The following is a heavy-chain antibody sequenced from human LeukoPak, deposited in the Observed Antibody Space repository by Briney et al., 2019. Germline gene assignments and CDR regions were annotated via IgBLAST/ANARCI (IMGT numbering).Heavy chain of an antibody. CDR1: GYSLSSGFF. J-gene: IGHJ6*03. V-gene: IGHV4-38-2*02. Sequence: PSETLSLTCTVSGYSLSSGFFCDWIQQSPGKGLEWIGEINHSGSTNYNPSLKSRVTISVDTSKNQFSLKLSSVTVADTAVYYCARHPWLLYYMDVWGKGTTVTVSS. CDR2: INHSGST. CDR3: ARHPWLLYYMDV. D-gene: IGHD3-22*01.